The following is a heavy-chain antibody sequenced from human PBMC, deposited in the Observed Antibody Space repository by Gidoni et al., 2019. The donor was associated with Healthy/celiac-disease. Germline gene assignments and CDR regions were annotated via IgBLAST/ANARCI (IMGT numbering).Heavy chain of an antibody. CDR1: GGSISSYY. V-gene: IGHV4-59*01. J-gene: IGHJ4*02. CDR2: IYYSGST. CDR3: ARENSIVATIGFDY. D-gene: IGHD5-12*01. Sequence: QVQLQESGPGLVKPSETLSLTCTASGGSISSYYWSWIRQPPGKGLEWIGYIYYSGSTNYHPSLKSRVTISVDTSKNQFSLKLSSVTAADTAVYYCARENSIVATIGFDYWGQGTLVTVSS.